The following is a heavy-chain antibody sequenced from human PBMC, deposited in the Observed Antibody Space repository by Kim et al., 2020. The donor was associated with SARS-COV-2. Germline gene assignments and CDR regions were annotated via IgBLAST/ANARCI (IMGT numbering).Heavy chain of an antibody. J-gene: IGHJ4*01. CDR2: INHSGST. V-gene: IGHV4-34*01. Sequence: SETLSLTCAVYGGSFSGYYWSWIRQPPGKGLEWIWEINHSGSTNYNPSLKSRLTISVDTSKNQFSLKLSSVTAADTAVYYCARAGRITGTTTGALDYWG. CDR3: ARAGRITGTTTGALDY. CDR1: GGSFSGYY. D-gene: IGHD1-7*01.